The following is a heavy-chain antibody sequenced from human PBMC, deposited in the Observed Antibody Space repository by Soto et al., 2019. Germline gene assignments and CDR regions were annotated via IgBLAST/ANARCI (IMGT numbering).Heavy chain of an antibody. CDR2: IDPSDSYT. V-gene: IGHV5-10-1*01. Sequence: GESLNISCKVSGYSFTSYCISCVRQMPGKGLEWMGRIDPSDSYTNYSPSFQGHVTISADKSISTAYLQWSSLKASDTAMYYCARHPRIYCSSTSCYLKTYYYYGMDVWGQGTTVTVSS. CDR1: GYSFTSYC. CDR3: ARHPRIYCSSTSCYLKTYYYYGMDV. D-gene: IGHD2-2*01. J-gene: IGHJ6*02.